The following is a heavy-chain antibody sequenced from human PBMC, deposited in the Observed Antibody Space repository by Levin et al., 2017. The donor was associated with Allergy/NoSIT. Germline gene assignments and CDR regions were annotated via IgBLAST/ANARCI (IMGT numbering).Heavy chain of an antibody. J-gene: IGHJ5*02. CDR2: IYWNDDK. CDR3: AHSIPGTTRENWFDP. Sequence: QTLSLTCTFSGFSLSTSGVGVGWIRQPPGKALEWLALIYWNDDKRYSPSLKSRLTITKDTSKNQVVLTMTNMDPVDTATYYCAHSIPGTTRENWFDPWGQGTLVTVSS. V-gene: IGHV2-5*01. CDR1: GFSLSTSGVG. D-gene: IGHD1-1*01.